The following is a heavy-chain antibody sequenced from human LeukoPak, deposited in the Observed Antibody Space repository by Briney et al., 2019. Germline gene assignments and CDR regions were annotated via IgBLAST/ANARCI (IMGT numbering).Heavy chain of an antibody. CDR1: GFTFSSYW. Sequence: PGGSLRLFCAASGFTFSSYWMSWVRQAPGKGLEWVANIKQDGSEKYYVDSVKGRFTISRDNAKNSLYLQMNSLRAEDTAVYYCARAKDSNYHYYYGMDVWGQGTTVTVSS. CDR2: IKQDGSEK. CDR3: ARAKDSNYHYYYGMDV. J-gene: IGHJ6*02. V-gene: IGHV3-7*01. D-gene: IGHD2-15*01.